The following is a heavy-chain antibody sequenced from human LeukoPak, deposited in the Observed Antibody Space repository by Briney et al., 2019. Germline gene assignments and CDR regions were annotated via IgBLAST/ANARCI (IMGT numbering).Heavy chain of an antibody. J-gene: IGHJ4*02. CDR1: GGSISSSSYY. CDR2: IYYSGST. CDR3: ARRDYDILTGYYRSYYDSSGPIGY. D-gene: IGHD3-9*01. V-gene: IGHV4-39*07. Sequence: PSETLSLTCTVSGGSISSSSYYWGWIRQPPGKGLEWIGSIYYSGSTYYNPSLKSRVTISVDTSKNQFSLKLSSVTAADTAVYYCARRDYDILTGYYRSYYDSSGPIGYWGQGTLVTVSS.